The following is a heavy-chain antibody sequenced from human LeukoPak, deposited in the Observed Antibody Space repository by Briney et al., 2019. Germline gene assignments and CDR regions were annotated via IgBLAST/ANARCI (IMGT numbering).Heavy chain of an antibody. CDR3: ARDQEGLWFGELLSADY. CDR2: INPSGGST. J-gene: IGHJ4*02. V-gene: IGHV1-46*01. D-gene: IGHD3-10*01. CDR1: GYTFTSYY. Sequence: ASVKVSCKASGYTFTSYYMHWVRQAPGQGLEWMGIINPSGGSTSYAQKFQGRVTMTRDTSTSTVYMELSSLRSEDTAVYYCARDQEGLWFGELLSADYWDQGTLVTVSS.